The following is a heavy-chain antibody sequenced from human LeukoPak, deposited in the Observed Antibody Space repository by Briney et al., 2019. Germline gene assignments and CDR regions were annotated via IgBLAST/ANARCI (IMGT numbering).Heavy chain of an antibody. Sequence: PSETVSLTCTVSGCSISSYYWSWIRQPPGKGLEWIGYIYYSGSTNYNPSLKSRVTISADTSKDQFYLKLSSVTAADTAVYYCARVHDFWSGYYRGAFDIWGQGTMVTVSS. D-gene: IGHD3-3*01. J-gene: IGHJ3*02. CDR1: GCSISSYY. CDR2: IYYSGST. V-gene: IGHV4-59*01. CDR3: ARVHDFWSGYYRGAFDI.